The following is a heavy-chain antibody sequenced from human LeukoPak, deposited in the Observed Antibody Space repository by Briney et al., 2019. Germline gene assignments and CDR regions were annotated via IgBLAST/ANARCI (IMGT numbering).Heavy chain of an antibody. V-gene: IGHV4-61*01. CDR1: GGSISSDSYY. D-gene: IGHD3-3*01. J-gene: IGHJ4*02. CDR2: IYYSGST. Sequence: NPSETLSLTCTVSGGSISSDSYYWSWIRQPPGKGLEWIGYIYYSGSTNYNPSLKSRVTISVDTSKNQFSLKLSSVTAADTAVYYCARGPDYDFWSGYSTPYYFDYWGQGTLVTVSS. CDR3: ARGPDYDFWSGYSTPYYFDY.